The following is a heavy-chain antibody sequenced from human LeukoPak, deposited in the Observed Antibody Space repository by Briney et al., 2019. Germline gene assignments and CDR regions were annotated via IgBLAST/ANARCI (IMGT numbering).Heavy chain of an antibody. CDR2: IYYSGST. J-gene: IGHJ4*02. CDR3: ARPSGYSSGYFDY. D-gene: IGHD6-19*01. CDR1: GGSISSSSYY. Sequence: ASETLSLTCTVSGGSISSSSYYWGWIRQPPGKGLEWIGSIYYSGSTYYNPSLKSRVTISVDTSKNQFSLKLSSVTAADTAVYYCARPSGYSSGYFDYWGQGTLVTVSS. V-gene: IGHV4-39*01.